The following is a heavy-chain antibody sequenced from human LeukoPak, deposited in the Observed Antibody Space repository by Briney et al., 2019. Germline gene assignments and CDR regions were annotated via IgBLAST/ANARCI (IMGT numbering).Heavy chain of an antibody. D-gene: IGHD6-19*01. J-gene: IGHJ4*02. CDR3: ARVPPRSGWTQGSY. CDR2: INHSGST. Sequence: SETLSLTCAVYGGSFSGYYWSWIRQPPGKGLEWIGEINHSGSTNYNPSLKSRVTISVDTSKNQFSLKLSSVTAADTAVYYCARVPPRSGWTQGSYWGQGTLVTVSS. CDR1: GGSFSGYY. V-gene: IGHV4-34*01.